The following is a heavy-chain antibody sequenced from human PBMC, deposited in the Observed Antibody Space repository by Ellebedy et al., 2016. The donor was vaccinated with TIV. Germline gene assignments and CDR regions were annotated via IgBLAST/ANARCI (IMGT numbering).Heavy chain of an antibody. CDR2: ISYDGSNK. Sequence: GGSLRLSCAASGFTFSSDAMHWVRQAPGKGLEWVAVISYDGSNKYYADSVKGRFTISRDNSKNTLSLQMNNLRAEDTAVYYCAKDEIVVVPGYGMDVWGQGTTVTVSS. J-gene: IGHJ6*02. V-gene: IGHV3-30-3*01. CDR1: GFTFSSDA. CDR3: AKDEIVVVPGYGMDV. D-gene: IGHD2-2*01.